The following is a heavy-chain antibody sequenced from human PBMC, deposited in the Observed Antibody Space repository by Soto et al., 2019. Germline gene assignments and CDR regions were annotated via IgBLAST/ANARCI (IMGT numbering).Heavy chain of an antibody. CDR1: GGSISSSNW. CDR3: ARDGRRGYSYGYDYYYYGMDV. CDR2: IYHSGST. V-gene: IGHV4-4*02. Sequence: PSETLSLTCAVSGGSISSSNWWSWVRQPPGKGLEWIGEIYHSGSTNYNPSLKSRVTISVDKSKNQFSLKLSSVTAADTAVYYCARDGRRGYSYGYDYYYYGMDVWGQGTTVTVSS. D-gene: IGHD5-18*01. J-gene: IGHJ6*02.